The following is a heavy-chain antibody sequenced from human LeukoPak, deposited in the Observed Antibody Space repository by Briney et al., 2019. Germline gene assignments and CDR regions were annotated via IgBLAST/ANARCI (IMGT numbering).Heavy chain of an antibody. CDR2: IIPIFGTA. CDR1: GGTFSSYA. D-gene: IGHD2-2*01. CDR3: ARDNRAYCSSTSCYAFDY. J-gene: IGHJ4*02. Sequence: ASVKVSCKASGGTFSSYAISWVRQAPGQGLEWKGGIIPIFGTANYAQKFQGRVTITADESTSTAYMELSSLRSEDTAVYYCARDNRAYCSSTSCYAFDYWGQGTLVTVSS. V-gene: IGHV1-69*13.